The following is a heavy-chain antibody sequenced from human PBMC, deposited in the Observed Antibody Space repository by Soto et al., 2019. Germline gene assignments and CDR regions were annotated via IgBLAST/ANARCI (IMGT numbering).Heavy chain of an antibody. D-gene: IGHD1-26*01. CDR1: GFTFSSYG. CDR2: ISYDGGNE. V-gene: IGHV3-30*18. CDR3: AKDRYSGTYPTDFDY. Sequence: GGSLRLSCAGSGFTFSSYGIHWVRQAPGKGLEWVALISYDGGNEKYTESVKDRFTISRDDSHNVAYLQMSSLRTEDTAMYYCAKDRYSGTYPTDFDYWGQGSLVTISS. J-gene: IGHJ4*02.